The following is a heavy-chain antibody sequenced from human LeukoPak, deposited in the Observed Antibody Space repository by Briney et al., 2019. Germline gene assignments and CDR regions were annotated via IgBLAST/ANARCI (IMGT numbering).Heavy chain of an antibody. J-gene: IGHJ4*02. CDR3: AKDVRIHADDK. Sequence: PGGSLRLSCAASGFTFSSYGMHWVRQAPGKGLEWVAVISYDGSNKYYADSVKGRFTISRDNSKNTLYLQMNSLRAEDTAVYYCAKDVRIHADDKWGQGTLVTVSS. V-gene: IGHV3-30*18. CDR2: ISYDGSNK. D-gene: IGHD3-22*01. CDR1: GFTFSSYG.